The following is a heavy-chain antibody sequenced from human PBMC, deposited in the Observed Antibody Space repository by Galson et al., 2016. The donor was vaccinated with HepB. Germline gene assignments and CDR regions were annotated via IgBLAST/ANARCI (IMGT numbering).Heavy chain of an antibody. CDR2: ITRSSTYM. D-gene: IGHD6-19*01. J-gene: IGHJ4*02. Sequence: SLRLSCAASRFIFSNYNMNWVRQAPGKGLEWVSSITRSSTYMYYADSVKGRFTISRDNANNSLYLQMNSLRAEDTAVYYCAREKYGSSGWYTDYWGQGTLVTVSS. CDR1: RFIFSNYN. CDR3: AREKYGSSGWYTDY. V-gene: IGHV3-21*01.